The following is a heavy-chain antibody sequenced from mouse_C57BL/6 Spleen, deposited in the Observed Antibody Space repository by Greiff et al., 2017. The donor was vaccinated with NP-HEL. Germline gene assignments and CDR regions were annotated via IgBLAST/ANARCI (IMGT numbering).Heavy chain of an antibody. D-gene: IGHD2-4*01. CDR1: GYAFSSYW. CDR2: IYPGDGDT. Sequence: QVQLQQSGAELVKPGASVKISCKASGYAFSSYWMNWVKQRPGKGLEWIGQIYPGDGDTNYNGKFKGKATLTADQSSSTAYMQLSSLTSEDSAVYFCARFQDDYDVFAYWGQGTLVTVSA. CDR3: ARFQDDYDVFAY. J-gene: IGHJ3*01. V-gene: IGHV1-80*01.